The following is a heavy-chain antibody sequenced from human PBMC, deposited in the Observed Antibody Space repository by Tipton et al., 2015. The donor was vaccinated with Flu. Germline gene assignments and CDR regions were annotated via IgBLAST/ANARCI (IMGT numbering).Heavy chain of an antibody. CDR2: IYYSGGT. V-gene: IGHV4-59*08. D-gene: IGHD2-2*01. CDR3: VRQDPSPLRVCRFDY. CDR1: GGSISSYY. Sequence: TLSLTCTVSGGSISSYYWSWSRQPPGKGLEWSGYIYYSGGTNYNPSLKSRGTISVDTSKNQFSLKLSSVTAADPAVYYCVRQDPSPLRVCRFDYWGQGTLVTVSS. J-gene: IGHJ4*02.